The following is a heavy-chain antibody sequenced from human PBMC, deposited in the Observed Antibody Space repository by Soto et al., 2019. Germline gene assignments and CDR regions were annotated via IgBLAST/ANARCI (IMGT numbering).Heavy chain of an antibody. V-gene: IGHV3-7*01. CDR3: ARVGAAAALDAFDI. J-gene: IGHJ3*02. CDR2: IKQDGSEK. CDR1: GFTFSSYW. D-gene: IGHD6-13*01. Sequence: PGGSLRLSCAASGFTFSSYWMSWVRQAPGKGLEWVANIKQDGSEKYYVDSVKGRFTISRDNAKNSLYLQMNSLRAEDTAVYYCARVGAAAALDAFDIWGQGTMVTVSS.